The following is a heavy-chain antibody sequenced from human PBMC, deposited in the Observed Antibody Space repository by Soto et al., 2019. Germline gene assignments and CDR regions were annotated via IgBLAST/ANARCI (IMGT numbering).Heavy chain of an antibody. CDR3: ARGRRYCTTTSCYPPALFPYGMDV. V-gene: IGHV1-8*01. CDR1: GYTFPNYD. J-gene: IGHJ6*02. D-gene: IGHD2-2*01. Sequence: XSVKVSCQTSGYTFPNYDINWVRQAAVQGLEWMGWINPDSDNTGYAQKFQGRVTMTRDTSISTAYMELNSLRSEDTAVYYCARGRRYCTTTSCYPPALFPYGMDVWGQGTTVTVPS. CDR2: INPDSDNT.